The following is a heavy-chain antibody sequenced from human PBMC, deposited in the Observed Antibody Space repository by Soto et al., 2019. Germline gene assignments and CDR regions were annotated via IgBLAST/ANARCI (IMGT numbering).Heavy chain of an antibody. CDR3: ARSQEVVVVPAAPIDY. CDR1: GYTFSNYY. D-gene: IGHD2-2*01. CDR2: INPSGGGT. Sequence: ASVKVSCKTSGYTFSNYYINWVRQAPGQGLEWVGRINPSGGGTSYAQKFQGRVTMTRVTSTSTVYMDLSSLRSEDTAVYYCARSQEVVVVPAAPIDYWGQGTLVTVSS. J-gene: IGHJ4*02. V-gene: IGHV1-46*01.